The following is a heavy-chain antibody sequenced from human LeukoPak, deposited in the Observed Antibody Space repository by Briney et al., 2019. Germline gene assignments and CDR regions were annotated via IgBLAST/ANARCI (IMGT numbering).Heavy chain of an antibody. D-gene: IGHD2-21*02. Sequence: PGGSLRLSCAASGFTFSSYWMSWVRQAPGKGLEWVANIKQDGSEKYYVDSVKGRFTISRDNAKNSLYLQMNSLRAEDTAVYYCARGFVLGAAKNYFDYWGQGALVTVSS. CDR1: GFTFSSYW. J-gene: IGHJ4*02. CDR3: ARGFVLGAAKNYFDY. CDR2: IKQDGSEK. V-gene: IGHV3-7*02.